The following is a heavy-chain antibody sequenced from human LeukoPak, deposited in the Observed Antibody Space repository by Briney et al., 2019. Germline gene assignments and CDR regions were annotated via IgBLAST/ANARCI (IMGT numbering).Heavy chain of an antibody. CDR2: IYYSGST. Sequence: PSETLSLTCTVSGGSISSYYWSWIRQPPGKGLEWIGYIYYSGSTNYNPSLKSRVTISVDTSKNQFSLKLSSVTAADTAVYYCARVSVRESWGNWFDPWGQGTPVTVSS. CDR3: ARVSVRESWGNWFDP. V-gene: IGHV4-59*01. D-gene: IGHD2/OR15-2a*01. CDR1: GGSISSYY. J-gene: IGHJ5*02.